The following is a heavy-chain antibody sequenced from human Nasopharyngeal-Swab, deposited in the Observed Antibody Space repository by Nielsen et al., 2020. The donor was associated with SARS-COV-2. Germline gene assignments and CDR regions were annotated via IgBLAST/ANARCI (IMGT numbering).Heavy chain of an antibody. CDR1: GFTFNNYN. CDR3: ARDGLDYDFWSAYFMDV. V-gene: IGHV3-21*01. CDR2: ISSSSSYI. D-gene: IGHD3-3*01. Sequence: GGSLRLSCAASGFTFNNYNFNWVRQAPGKGPEWVSSISSSSSYIYYADSVKGRFTISRDNAKNSLYLQMNSLRAEDTAVYYCARDGLDYDFWSAYFMDVWGQGTTVTV. J-gene: IGHJ6*02.